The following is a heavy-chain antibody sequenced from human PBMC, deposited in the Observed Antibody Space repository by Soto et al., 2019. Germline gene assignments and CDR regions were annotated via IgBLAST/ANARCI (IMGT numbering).Heavy chain of an antibody. CDR1: GYTFTGYY. V-gene: IGHV1-2*04. CDR2: INPNSGGT. J-gene: IGHJ5*02. CDR3: ARDRRTVIAAAGTPHNWFDP. D-gene: IGHD6-13*01. Sequence: ASVKVSCKASGYTFTGYYMHWVRQAPGQGLEWMGWINPNSGGTNYAQKFQGWVTMTRDTSISTAYMELSRLRSDDTAVYYCARDRRTVIAAAGTPHNWFDPWGQGTLVPSPQ.